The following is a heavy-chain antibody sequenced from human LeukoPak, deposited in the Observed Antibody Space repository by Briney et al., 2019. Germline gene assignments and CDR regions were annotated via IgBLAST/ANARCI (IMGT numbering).Heavy chain of an antibody. CDR3: ARDGYNPIDY. J-gene: IGHJ4*02. Sequence: SETLSLTCTVSGGSLSSSSYYWGWIRQPPGKGLEWIGSIYYSASTYYNPSLKSRVTISVDTSKNQFSLKLSSVTAADTAVYYCARDGYNPIDYWGQGTLVTVSS. CDR1: GGSLSSSSYY. D-gene: IGHD5-24*01. CDR2: IYYSAST. V-gene: IGHV4-39*02.